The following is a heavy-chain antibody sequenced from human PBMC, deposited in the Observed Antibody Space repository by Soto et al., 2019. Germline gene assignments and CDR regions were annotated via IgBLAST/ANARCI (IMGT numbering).Heavy chain of an antibody. CDR3: STRPIGEAPGDFDLLLFPALRSDY. Sequence: QVQLVQSGAEVKKPGASVKVSCKVSGYTLTELSMHWVRQAPGKGLEWMGGFDPEDGETIYAQKSQGRVTMTENTATDTAYMDVSSLRSRDTAKYYCSTRPIGEAPGDFDLLLFPALRSDYWGQGTLVTVSS. D-gene: IGHD3-9*01. J-gene: IGHJ4*02. CDR1: GYTLTELS. CDR2: FDPEDGET. V-gene: IGHV1-24*01.